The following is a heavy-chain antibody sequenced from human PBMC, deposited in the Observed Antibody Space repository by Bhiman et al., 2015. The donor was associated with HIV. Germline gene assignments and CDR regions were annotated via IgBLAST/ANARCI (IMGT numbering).Heavy chain of an antibody. CDR2: ISNDGSNK. V-gene: IGHV3-30*19. J-gene: IGHJ4*02. D-gene: IGHD3-10*01. CDR1: GFTFSSYG. Sequence: QVQLVESGGGVVQPGRSLRLSCAASGFTFSSYGMHWVRQAPGKGLEWVAVISNDGSNKYFADSVRGRFTISRDRSKNTLYLQMNSLRPEDTAVYYCARDLTHGSGSCVDYWGQGTLVIVSS. CDR3: ARDLTHGSGSCVDY.